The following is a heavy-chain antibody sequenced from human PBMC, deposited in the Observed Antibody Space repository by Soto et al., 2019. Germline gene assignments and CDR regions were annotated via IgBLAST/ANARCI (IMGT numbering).Heavy chain of an antibody. D-gene: IGHD2-15*01. CDR3: AGLRGYAGSPIDY. V-gene: IGHV4-59*01. J-gene: IGHJ4*02. CDR2: ISYSGNT. Sequence: QVQLQESGPGLVKPSETLSLTGTVPGGSIISGYWSWIRQPPGRGLEWIGYISYSGNTNYNPSLKSRVTMSVDTPKNQFSLRLSSVTTADTAVYYCAGLRGYAGSPIDYWGQGTLVTVSS. CDR1: GGSIISGY.